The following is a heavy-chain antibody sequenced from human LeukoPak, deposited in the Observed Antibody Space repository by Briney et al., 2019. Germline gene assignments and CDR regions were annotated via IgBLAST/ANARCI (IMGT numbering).Heavy chain of an antibody. CDR2: IYYSGST. V-gene: IGHV4-59*01. D-gene: IGHD4-17*01. CDR1: GGSISSYY. J-gene: IGHJ4*02. CDR3: ARASPIYGDYGD. Sequence: SETLSLTCTVSGGSISSYYWSWIRQPPGKGLEWIGYIYYSGSTNYNPSLKSRVTISVDTSKNQFSLKLSSVTAADTAVYYCARASPIYGDYGDWGLGTLVTVSS.